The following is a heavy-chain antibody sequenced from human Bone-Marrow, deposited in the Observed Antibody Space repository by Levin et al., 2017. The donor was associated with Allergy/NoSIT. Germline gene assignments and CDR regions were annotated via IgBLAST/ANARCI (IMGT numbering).Heavy chain of an antibody. CDR2: ISSSSSYI. J-gene: IGHJ4*02. CDR3: ARVGQYSSSLPTGPLLDY. D-gene: IGHD6-6*01. Sequence: LSLTCAASGFTFSSYSMNWVRQAPGKGLEWVSSISSSSSYIYYADSVKGRFTISRDNAKNSLYLQMNSLRAEDTAVYYCARVGQYSSSLPTGPLLDYWGQGTLVTVSS. CDR1: GFTFSSYS. V-gene: IGHV3-21*01.